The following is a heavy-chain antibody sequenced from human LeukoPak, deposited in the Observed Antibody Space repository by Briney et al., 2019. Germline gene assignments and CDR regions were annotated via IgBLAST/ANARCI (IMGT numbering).Heavy chain of an antibody. D-gene: IGHD2-15*01. CDR3: AREQCSGNSCCYY. CDR1: GFSFSSFW. J-gene: IGHJ4*02. CDR2: INQDGSEK. Sequence: PGGSLRLSCAASGFSFSSFWMSWVRQAPGKGLEWVANINQDGSEKNYVDSVKGRFTISRDGAKNSLYLQMNSLRAEDAAVYYCAREQCSGNSCCYYWGQGTLVTVSS. V-gene: IGHV3-7*01.